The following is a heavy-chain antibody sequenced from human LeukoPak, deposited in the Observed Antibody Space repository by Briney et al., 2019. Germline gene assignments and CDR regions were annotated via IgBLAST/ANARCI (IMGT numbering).Heavy chain of an antibody. CDR3: ARGYYDSSGYLY. V-gene: IGHV1-69*05. CDR2: IIPIFGTA. Sequence: ASVKVSCKASGGTFSSYAISWVRQAPGQGLEWMGRIIPIFGTANYAQQFQGRVTITTDESTSTAYMELSSLRSEDTAVYYCARGYYDSSGYLYWGQGTLVTVSS. D-gene: IGHD3-22*01. CDR1: GGTFSSYA. J-gene: IGHJ4*02.